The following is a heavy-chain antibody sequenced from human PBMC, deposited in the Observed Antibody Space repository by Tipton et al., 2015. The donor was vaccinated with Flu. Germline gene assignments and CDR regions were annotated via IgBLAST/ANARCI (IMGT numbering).Heavy chain of an antibody. J-gene: IGHJ6*02. CDR2: MSGSGGST. CDR1: GFTFSNYA. CDR3: AKDLGVGLVDAPYISGMDV. V-gene: IGHV3-23*01. Sequence: AASGFTFSNYAMSWVREAPGKGLEWVSVMSGSGGSTYYADSVKGRFTISRDDSKNTLYLQMNSLRPDDTAVYYCAKDLGVGLVDAPYISGMDVWGQGITATVS. D-gene: IGHD3-16*01.